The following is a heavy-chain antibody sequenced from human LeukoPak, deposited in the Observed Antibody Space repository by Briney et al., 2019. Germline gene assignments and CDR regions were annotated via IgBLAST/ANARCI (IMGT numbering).Heavy chain of an antibody. Sequence: SETLSLTCAVYGGSFSGYYWSWIRQSPGKGLEWIGEINHSGSTNYNPSLKSRVTISVDTSKNQFSLKLSSVTAADTAVYYCASTLYDFWSGYPPYYMDVWGKGTTVTVSS. D-gene: IGHD3-3*01. V-gene: IGHV4-34*01. CDR2: INHSGST. CDR3: ASTLYDFWSGYPPYYMDV. CDR1: GGSFSGYY. J-gene: IGHJ6*03.